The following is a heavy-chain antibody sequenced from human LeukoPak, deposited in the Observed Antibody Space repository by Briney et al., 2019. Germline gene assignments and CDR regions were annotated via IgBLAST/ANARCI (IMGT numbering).Heavy chain of an antibody. Sequence: GGSLRLSCAASGLTVSSSYMSRVRQAPGKGLEWVSIIYIGDNPHYADSVKGRFTISRHNSKNTLYLQMNNLRAEDTAVYYCARVRPWVFDYWGQGTLVTVSS. J-gene: IGHJ4*02. V-gene: IGHV3-53*04. CDR2: IYIGDNP. CDR3: ARVRPWVFDY. CDR1: GLTVSSSY.